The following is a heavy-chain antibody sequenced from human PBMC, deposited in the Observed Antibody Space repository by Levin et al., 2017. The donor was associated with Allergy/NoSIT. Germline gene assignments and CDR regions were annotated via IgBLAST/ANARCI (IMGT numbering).Heavy chain of an antibody. CDR1: AFTFRNYY. D-gene: IGHD2-2*01. CDR3: ARGGCDRTSCLDH. V-gene: IGHV3-74*01. J-gene: IGHJ4*02. Sequence: GESLKISCTASAFTFRNYYMHWVRQAPGMGLVWVSNILNDGTTNYADSVKGRFTISRDNAKNTLYLQMNSLGEEDMAVYFCARGGCDRTSCLDHWGQGILVTVSS. CDR2: ILNDGTT.